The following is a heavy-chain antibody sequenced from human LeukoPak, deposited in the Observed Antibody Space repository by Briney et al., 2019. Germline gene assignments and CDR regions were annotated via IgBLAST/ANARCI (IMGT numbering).Heavy chain of an antibody. CDR1: GFTFRNYA. D-gene: IGHD3-22*01. V-gene: IGHV3-23*01. Sequence: PGGSLRLSCAASGFTFRNYAMSWVRQAPGKGLEWVSAISGSGGSTYYADSVKGRFTISRDNSKNTLYLQMNSLRAEDTALYYCARTVTMIVGLYYFDYWGQGTLVTVSS. CDR3: ARTVTMIVGLYYFDY. CDR2: ISGSGGST. J-gene: IGHJ4*02.